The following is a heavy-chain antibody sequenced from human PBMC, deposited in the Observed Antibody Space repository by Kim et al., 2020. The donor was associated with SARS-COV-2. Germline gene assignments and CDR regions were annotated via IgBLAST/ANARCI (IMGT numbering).Heavy chain of an antibody. D-gene: IGHD1-26*01. CDR3: ARRIVVATTFDY. CDR2: IHYSGST. CDR1: GGFISIYY. Sequence: SETLSLTCTVSGGFISIYYWSWIRQPPGKGLEWIGYIHYSGSTNYNPSLKSRVTISADTSKKQFSLKLSSVTAADTAVYYFARRIVVATTFDYGGQGTLVTVSS. J-gene: IGHJ4*02. V-gene: IGHV4-59*08.